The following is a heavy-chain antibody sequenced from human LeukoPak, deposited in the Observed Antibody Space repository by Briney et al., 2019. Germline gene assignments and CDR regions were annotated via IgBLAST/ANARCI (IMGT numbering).Heavy chain of an antibody. V-gene: IGHV3-23*01. CDR2: ISGSGGST. CDR3: AKVWNLHERLFDP. D-gene: IGHD1-1*01. J-gene: IGHJ5*02. CDR1: GFAFSSYA. Sequence: PGGSLRLSCAASGFAFSSYAMSWVRQAPGKGLEWVSAISGSGGSTYYADSVKGRFTISRDNSKNTLYLQMNSLRVEDTAVYYCAKVWNLHERLFDPWGQGTLVTVYS.